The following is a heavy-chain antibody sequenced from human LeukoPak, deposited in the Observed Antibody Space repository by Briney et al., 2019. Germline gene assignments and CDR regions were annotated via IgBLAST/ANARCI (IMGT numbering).Heavy chain of an antibody. CDR3: ARDHSPTYSYGYSYYYGMDV. J-gene: IGHJ6*02. CDR1: GFTLSTNA. V-gene: IGHV3-23*01. D-gene: IGHD5-18*01. CDR2: ISGSGAST. Sequence: GGSLRLSCLTSGFTLSTNAMSWVRQAPGKGLEWISGISGSGASTYYADSVKGRFTISRDDSRNTLYLQMNSLRAEDTAVYYCARDHSPTYSYGYSYYYGMDVWGQGTTVTVSS.